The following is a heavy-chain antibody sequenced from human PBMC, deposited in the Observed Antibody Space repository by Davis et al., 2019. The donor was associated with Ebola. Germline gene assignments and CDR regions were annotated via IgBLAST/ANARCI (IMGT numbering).Heavy chain of an antibody. CDR3: ARGHSYGSMVYALDV. CDR2: INHSGST. D-gene: IGHD5-18*01. Sequence: SETLSLTCAVYGGSFSGYYWSWIRQPPGKGLEWIGEINHSGSTNYNPSLKSRVTISVDTSKNKFSLRLNSVTVADTAVYFCARGHSYGSMVYALDVWGQGTTVTVSS. CDR1: GGSFSGYY. J-gene: IGHJ6*02. V-gene: IGHV4-34*01.